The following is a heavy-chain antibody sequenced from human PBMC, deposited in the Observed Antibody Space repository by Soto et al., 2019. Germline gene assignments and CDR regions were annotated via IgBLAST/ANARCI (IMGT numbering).Heavy chain of an antibody. Sequence: QAQLVQSGAEVKKPGASVKVSCKASGYTFTYYAIYWVRQAPGQRLEWMGWISTGNGNTKYSQKFQGRVTINRDTSASTVYIELSSLRSDDTAVYYSARENIVSRMGASDIWGQGTVVTVSS. J-gene: IGHJ3*02. D-gene: IGHD5-12*01. CDR1: GYTFTYYA. CDR2: ISTGNGNT. V-gene: IGHV1-3*04. CDR3: ARENIVSRMGASDI.